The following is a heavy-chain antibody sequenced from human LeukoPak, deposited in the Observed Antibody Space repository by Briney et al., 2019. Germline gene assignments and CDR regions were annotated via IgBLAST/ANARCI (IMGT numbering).Heavy chain of an antibody. J-gene: IGHJ4*02. CDR2: IYPGDSDT. Sequence: GESLKISCKGSGYSFHIYWIGWVRQMPGKGLEWMGTIYPGDSDTRYSPSFQGQVTISADRSISTAYLQWSSLKASDTAMYYCARLVSGSYFDYWGQGTLVTVSS. CDR1: GYSFHIYW. D-gene: IGHD3-10*01. CDR3: ARLVSGSYFDY. V-gene: IGHV5-51*01.